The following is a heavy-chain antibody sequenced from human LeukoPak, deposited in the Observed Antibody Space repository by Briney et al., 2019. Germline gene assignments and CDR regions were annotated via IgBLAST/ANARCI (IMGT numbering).Heavy chain of an antibody. J-gene: IGHJ4*02. Sequence: TGGSLRLSCAASGFIFSSYSTNWVRQAPGKGLEWVSSISSTSSYIYYADSLKGRFTISRDNAKKSLYLQMNSLRAEDTAVYYCATFSGSYPSYFDYWGQGTLVTVSS. V-gene: IGHV3-21*01. D-gene: IGHD1-26*01. CDR3: ATFSGSYPSYFDY. CDR1: GFIFSSYS. CDR2: ISSTSSYI.